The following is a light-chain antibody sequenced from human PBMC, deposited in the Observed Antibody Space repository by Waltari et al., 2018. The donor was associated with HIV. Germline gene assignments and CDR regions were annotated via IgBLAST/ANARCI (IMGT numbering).Light chain of an antibody. CDR3: ESWDDSGSVV. J-gene: IGLJ2*01. Sequence: QSVLTQPPSASGTPGQRVTISCSGSPSNIGSNSVNWYQQLPGTAPRVLSYRTDQRPSGVPDRFSGSQSGASASLAISGLQSEDEAAYYCESWDDSGSVVFGGGTQLTVL. CDR2: RTD. V-gene: IGLV1-44*01. CDR1: PSNIGSNS.